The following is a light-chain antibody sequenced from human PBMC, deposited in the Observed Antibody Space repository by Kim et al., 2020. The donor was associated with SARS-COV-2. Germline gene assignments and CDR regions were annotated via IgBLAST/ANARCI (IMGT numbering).Light chain of an antibody. CDR1: QSLLYSNGDNY. CDR3: MQTLQTPT. J-gene: IGKJ2*01. CDR2: LVS. Sequence: GGPASIPCRSSQSLLYSNGDNYLSWYLQKPGQSPQLLIYLVSNRASGVPDRFSGSGSGTDFTLKINRVEAEDVGVYFCMQTLQTPTFGQGTKLEI. V-gene: IGKV2-28*01.